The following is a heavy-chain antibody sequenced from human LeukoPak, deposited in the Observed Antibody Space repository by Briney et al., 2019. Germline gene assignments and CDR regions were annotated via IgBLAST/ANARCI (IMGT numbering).Heavy chain of an antibody. Sequence: SETLSLTCTVSGGSISSYYWSWIRQPPGKGLEWLGYIYYSGSTNYNPSLKSRVTISVDTSKNQFSLKLSSVTAADTAVYYCARGGIVGSRTNWFDPWGQGILVTVSS. CDR1: GGSISSYY. V-gene: IGHV4-59*01. D-gene: IGHD1-26*01. J-gene: IGHJ5*02. CDR2: IYYSGST. CDR3: ARGGIVGSRTNWFDP.